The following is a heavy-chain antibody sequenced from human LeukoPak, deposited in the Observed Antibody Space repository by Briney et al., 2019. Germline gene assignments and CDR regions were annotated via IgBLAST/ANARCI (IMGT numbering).Heavy chain of an antibody. Sequence: PGGSLRLSCAASGFTVSSNYTSWVRQAPGKGLEWVSVIYSGGSTYYADSVKGRFTISRDNSKNTLYLQMNSLRAEDTAVYYCAKDLDCSSTSCYPDYWGQGTLVTVSS. J-gene: IGHJ4*02. CDR2: IYSGGST. CDR1: GFTVSSNY. V-gene: IGHV3-53*01. CDR3: AKDLDCSSTSCYPDY. D-gene: IGHD2-2*01.